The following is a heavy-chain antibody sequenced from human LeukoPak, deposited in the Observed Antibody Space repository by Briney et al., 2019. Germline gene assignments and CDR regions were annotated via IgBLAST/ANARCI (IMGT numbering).Heavy chain of an antibody. V-gene: IGHV3-23*01. Sequence: GGSLRLSCAASGLVFSTTAMNWARQSPGRGLEGVSAISGGGERTFYADSVKGRFTISRDNSKNMLYLQMNSLRVDDTAIYFCGKDGGQYSSGPEFDPRGQGALVTVSS. CDR2: ISGGGERT. D-gene: IGHD6-19*01. J-gene: IGHJ5*02. CDR3: GKDGGQYSSGPEFDP. CDR1: GLVFSTTA.